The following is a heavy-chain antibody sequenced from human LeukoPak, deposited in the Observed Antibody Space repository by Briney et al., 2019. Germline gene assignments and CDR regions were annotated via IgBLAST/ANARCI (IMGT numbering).Heavy chain of an antibody. Sequence: PGGSLRLSCAASGFTFSSYWMHWVRQAPGKGLVWVSRINSDGRSTSYADSVKGRFTISRDNAKNTLYLQMNSLRAEDTAVYYCARDGGYSYANDYWGQGTLVTVSS. CDR3: ARDGGYSYANDY. D-gene: IGHD5-18*01. J-gene: IGHJ4*02. CDR1: GFTFSSYW. V-gene: IGHV3-74*01. CDR2: INSDGRST.